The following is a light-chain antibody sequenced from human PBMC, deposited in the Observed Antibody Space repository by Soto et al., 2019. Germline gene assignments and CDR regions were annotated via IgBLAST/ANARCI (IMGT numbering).Light chain of an antibody. J-gene: IGLJ1*01. CDR1: SSNIGAGYD. CDR2: GNS. Sequence: QFVLTQPPSVSGAPGQRVTISCTGSSSNIGAGYDVHWYQQLPGTAPKLLIYGNSNRPSGVPDRFSGSKSGTSASLAITGLQAEDEADYYCQSYDSSLSGNYVFGTGTKVTVL. CDR3: QSYDSSLSGNYV. V-gene: IGLV1-40*01.